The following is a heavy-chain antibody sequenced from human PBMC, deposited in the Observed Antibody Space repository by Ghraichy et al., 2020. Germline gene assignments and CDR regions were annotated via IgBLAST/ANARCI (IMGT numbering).Heavy chain of an antibody. CDR1: GGSISSYY. J-gene: IGHJ4*02. CDR2: IYYSGST. CDR3: ASSWYTGVLGSYYFDY. D-gene: IGHD1-26*01. V-gene: IGHV4-59*01. Sequence: SETLSLTCTVSGGSISSYYWSWIRQPPGKGLEWIGYIYYSGSTNYNPSLKSRVTISVDKSKNQFSLKLSSVTAADTAVYYCASSWYTGVLGSYYFDYWGQGTLVTVSS.